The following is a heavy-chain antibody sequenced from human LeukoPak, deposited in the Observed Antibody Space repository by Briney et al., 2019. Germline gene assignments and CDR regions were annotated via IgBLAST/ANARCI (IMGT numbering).Heavy chain of an antibody. CDR2: ISGSGGGT. D-gene: IGHD3-10*01. CDR1: GFTFSSYA. V-gene: IGHV3-23*01. J-gene: IGHJ3*02. Sequence: GGSLRLSCAASGFTFSSYAMNWVRQAPGEGLEWVSSISGSGGGTYYAESVKGRFTISRDNSKNTLYLQMTSLRAEDTAVYYCAKPRGVLLWFGELYNDAFDIWGQGTMVTVSS. CDR3: AKPRGVLLWFGELYNDAFDI.